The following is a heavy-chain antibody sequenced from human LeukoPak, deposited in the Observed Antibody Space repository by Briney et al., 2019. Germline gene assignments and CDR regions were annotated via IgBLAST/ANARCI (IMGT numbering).Heavy chain of an antibody. CDR3: AGRYDSSGYPLH. Sequence: PGGSLRLSCAASGFFVSSNYVSWVRQAPGKGLEWVSVIYSGGTTYYADSIKGRFTISRDNSKNTLYLQMNSLRAEDTAVYYCAGRYDSSGYPLHWGQGTLVTVSS. V-gene: IGHV3-53*01. CDR1: GFFVSSNY. J-gene: IGHJ4*02. CDR2: IYSGGTT. D-gene: IGHD3-22*01.